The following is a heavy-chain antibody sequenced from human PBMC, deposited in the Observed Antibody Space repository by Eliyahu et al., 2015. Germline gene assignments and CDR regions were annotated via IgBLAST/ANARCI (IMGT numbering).Heavy chain of an antibody. V-gene: IGHV4-39*01. CDR1: XGXISSXSYY. J-gene: IGHJ3*02. Sequence: QLQLQESGPGLVKPSETLSLTCTXXXGXISSXSYYWGWIRQPPGKGLEWIGXXYYSGSTYYNPSLKSRVTISVDTSKNQFSLKLSSVTAADTAVYYCARLLSSYDSLDAFDIWGQGTMVTVSS. D-gene: IGHD3-22*01. CDR3: ARLLSSYDSLDAFDI. CDR2: XYYSGST.